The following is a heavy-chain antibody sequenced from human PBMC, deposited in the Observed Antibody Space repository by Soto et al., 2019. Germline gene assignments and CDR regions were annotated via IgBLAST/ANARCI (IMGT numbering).Heavy chain of an antibody. Sequence: QLQLVQSGSEVRKPGSSVNVSCKASGGTFSTYAISWLRQAPGQGPEWMGGIIPMFGTPNYAQKFQGRVTITADAYTSAVYMDLGSLRPDDTAVYYCARHAMAGRSRLEWWGELSEWGEGTLVIVSS. V-gene: IGHV1-69*01. CDR1: GGTFSTYA. D-gene: IGHD3-16*02. CDR3: ARHAMAGRSRLEWWGELSE. J-gene: IGHJ4*01. CDR2: IIPMFGTP.